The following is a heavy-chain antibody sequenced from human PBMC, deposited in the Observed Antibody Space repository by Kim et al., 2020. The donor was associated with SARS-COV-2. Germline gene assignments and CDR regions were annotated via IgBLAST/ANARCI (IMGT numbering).Heavy chain of an antibody. D-gene: IGHD3-16*01. CDR1: GGFIGTGDYH. V-gene: IGHV4-39*01. Sequence: SETLSLTCTVSGGFIGTGDYHWGWIRQSPGKGLEWIGRIYHNGNTYYNPSLKSRVTISLDTSKNQFFLSLSSVTAADTAEFYCVRQKGHRPYTFNSWGRG. CDR2: IYHNGNT. CDR3: VRQKGHRPYTFNS. J-gene: IGHJ5*02.